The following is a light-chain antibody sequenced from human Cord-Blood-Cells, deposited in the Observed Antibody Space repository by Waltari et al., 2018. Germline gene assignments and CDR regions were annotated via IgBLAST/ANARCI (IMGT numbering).Light chain of an antibody. J-gene: IGLJ1*01. CDR3: SSYTSSSTRV. V-gene: IGLV2-14*01. Sequence: QSALTQPASVSGSPGQSITISCTGTSSDAGGYNYVSWYQQHPGKAPKLMIYDVSNRPSGVSNRFSGSKSGNTASLTISGLHAEDEADYYCSSYTSSSTRVFGTGTKVTVL. CDR2: DVS. CDR1: SSDAGGYNY.